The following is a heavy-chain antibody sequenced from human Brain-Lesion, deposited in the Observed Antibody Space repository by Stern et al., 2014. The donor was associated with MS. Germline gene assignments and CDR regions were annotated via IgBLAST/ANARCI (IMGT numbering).Heavy chain of an antibody. CDR3: ATYYYDATGYNDF. CDR2: INTKSGGT. Sequence: QVQLVQSGAEVKKPGASVKVSCKASGYTFTGYYMHWVRQAPGQGLEWMGWINTKSGGTKYAQKFQGWVTMTRDTSINTAYMELSRLRSDDTAVYYCATYYYDATGYNDFWGQGTLVTVSS. V-gene: IGHV1-2*04. J-gene: IGHJ4*02. D-gene: IGHD3-22*01. CDR1: GYTFTGYY.